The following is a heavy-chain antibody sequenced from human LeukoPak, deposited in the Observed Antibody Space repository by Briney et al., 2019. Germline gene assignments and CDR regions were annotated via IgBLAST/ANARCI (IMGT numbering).Heavy chain of an antibody. J-gene: IGHJ4*02. CDR1: GYTFTGYY. Sequence: ASVTVSCKASGYTFTGYYMHWVRQAPGQGLEWMGWINPNSGGTNYAQKFQGRVTMTRDTSISTAYMELSRLRSDDTAVYYCASLRYYDSSGFGYWGQGTPVTVSS. V-gene: IGHV1-2*02. CDR2: INPNSGGT. CDR3: ASLRYYDSSGFGY. D-gene: IGHD3-22*01.